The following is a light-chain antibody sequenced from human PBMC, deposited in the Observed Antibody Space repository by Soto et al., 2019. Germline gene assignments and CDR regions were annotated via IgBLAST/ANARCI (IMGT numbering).Light chain of an antibody. CDR2: YAS. Sequence: DIQMTQSPSTLSASVGDRVTITCRASQSISSWLAWYQQKPGKAPKLLIYYASTLESGVPSRFSGSGSGTEFTLTISSLQPDDFATYYCQRYNSYFGQGTKLEIK. J-gene: IGKJ2*01. CDR3: QRYNSY. V-gene: IGKV1-5*01. CDR1: QSISSW.